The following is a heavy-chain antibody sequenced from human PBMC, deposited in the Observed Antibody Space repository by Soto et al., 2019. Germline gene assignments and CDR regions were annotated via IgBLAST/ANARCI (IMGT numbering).Heavy chain of an antibody. Sequence: EVQLVESGGGLVQPGRSLRLSCAASGFTFADYAMHWVRQAPGKGLEWVSGISWNSGSIGYADSVKGRFTISRDNAKNPLYLQMNSLRAEDTALYYCAKDMGGSGSYPFDYWGQGTLVTVSS. CDR2: ISWNSGSI. D-gene: IGHD1-26*01. CDR1: GFTFADYA. V-gene: IGHV3-9*01. J-gene: IGHJ4*02. CDR3: AKDMGGSGSYPFDY.